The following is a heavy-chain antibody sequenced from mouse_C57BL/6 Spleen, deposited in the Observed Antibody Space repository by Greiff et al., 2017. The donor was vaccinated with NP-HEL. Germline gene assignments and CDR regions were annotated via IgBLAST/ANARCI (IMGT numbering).Heavy chain of an antibody. CDR3: ARQGYPYYFDY. CDR2: ISSGSSTI. CDR1: GFTFSDYG. J-gene: IGHJ2*01. D-gene: IGHD2-2*01. V-gene: IGHV5-17*01. Sequence: EVKLMESGGGLVKPGGSLKLSCAASGFTFSDYGMHWVRQAPEKGLEWVAYISSGSSTIYYADTVKGRFTISRDTAKNTLFLQMTSLRSEDTAMYYCARQGYPYYFDYWGQGTTLTVSS.